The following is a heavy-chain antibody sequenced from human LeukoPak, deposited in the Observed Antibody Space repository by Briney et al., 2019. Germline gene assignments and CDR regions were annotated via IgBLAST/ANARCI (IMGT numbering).Heavy chain of an antibody. CDR3: AKELGITS. J-gene: IGHJ5*02. D-gene: IGHD3-10*01. CDR1: GFTFSTYA. CDR2: ISGSGGST. Sequence: GGSLRLSCAASGFTFSTYAMSWVLQAPGKGLEWVSGISGSGGSTYYADSVKGRFTISRDNSKNTLYLQMSSLRAEDTAIYYCAKELGITSWGQGTLVPVSS. V-gene: IGHV3-23*01.